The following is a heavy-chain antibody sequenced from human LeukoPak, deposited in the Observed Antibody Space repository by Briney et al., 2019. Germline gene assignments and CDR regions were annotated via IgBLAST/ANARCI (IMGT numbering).Heavy chain of an antibody. D-gene: IGHD1-1*01. V-gene: IGHV3-30*18. CDR3: AKDANDGESYYFDY. Sequence: PGGSLRLSCAASGFTFSSYGMHWVRHAPGKGLEWVAVISYDGSNKYYADSVKGRFTISRDNTKNTLYLQMNSLRAEDMAVYYCAKDANDGESYYFDYWGQGTLVTVSS. CDR1: GFTFSSYG. CDR2: ISYDGSNK. J-gene: IGHJ4*02.